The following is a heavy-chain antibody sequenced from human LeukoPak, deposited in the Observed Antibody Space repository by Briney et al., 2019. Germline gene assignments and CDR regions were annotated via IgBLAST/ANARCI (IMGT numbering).Heavy chain of an antibody. Sequence: AGGSLRLSCAASGFTFSSYWMSWVRQAPGKGLEWVANIKQDGSEKYYVDSVKGRFTISRDNSKNTLYLQMNSLRAEDTAVYYCARDGYDSSGYSTFDIWGQGTMVTVSS. J-gene: IGHJ3*02. CDR2: IKQDGSEK. D-gene: IGHD3-22*01. V-gene: IGHV3-7*01. CDR1: GFTFSSYW. CDR3: ARDGYDSSGYSTFDI.